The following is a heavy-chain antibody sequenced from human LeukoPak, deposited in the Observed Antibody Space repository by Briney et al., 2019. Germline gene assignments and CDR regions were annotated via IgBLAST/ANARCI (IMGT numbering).Heavy chain of an antibody. D-gene: IGHD5-24*01. CDR1: GFTFNTFS. J-gene: IGHJ6*03. CDR3: AREDTYRGYNLYYMGV. V-gene: IGHV3-30*15. CDR2: ISYDGAKR. Sequence: PGGSLRLSCAASGFTFNTFSMHWVRQAPGKGLEWVALISYDGAKRYYADSVKGRFSISRDSPKNTLYLQLSTLRDEDTAVYYCAREDTYRGYNLYYMGVWGKGTTVIVSS.